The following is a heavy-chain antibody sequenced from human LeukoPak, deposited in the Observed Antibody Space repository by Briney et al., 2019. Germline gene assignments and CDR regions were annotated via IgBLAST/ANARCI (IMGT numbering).Heavy chain of an antibody. CDR3: ARRRYYDGSGYLE. CDR1: GDSVSRSDSY. CDR2: IYYSGRT. D-gene: IGHD3-22*01. V-gene: IGHV4-39*01. J-gene: IGHJ1*01. Sequence: SETLSLTCSVSGDSVSRSDSYWDWIRQPPGKGLEWIGTIYYSGRTHYSPSLKSRVTMSVDPSNNQFSLNLRSVTAADTALYYCARRRYYDGSGYLEWGQGTLLSVSS.